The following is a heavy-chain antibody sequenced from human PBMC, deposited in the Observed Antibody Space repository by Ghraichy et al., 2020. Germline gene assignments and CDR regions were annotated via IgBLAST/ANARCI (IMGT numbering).Heavy chain of an antibody. CDR2: INHSGST. Sequence: SETLSLTCAVYGGSFSGYYWSWIRQPPGKRLEWIGEINHSGSTNYNPSLKSRVTISVDTSKNQFSLKLSSVTAADTAVYYCAGAAIAVAAFDYWGQGTLVTVSS. J-gene: IGHJ4*02. D-gene: IGHD6-19*01. V-gene: IGHV4-34*01. CDR3: AGAAIAVAAFDY. CDR1: GGSFSGYY.